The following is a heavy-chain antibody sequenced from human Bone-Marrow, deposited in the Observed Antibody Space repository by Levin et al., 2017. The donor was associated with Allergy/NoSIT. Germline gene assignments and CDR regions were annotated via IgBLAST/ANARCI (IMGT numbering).Heavy chain of an antibody. CDR1: GGSISSYY. J-gene: IGHJ6*02. Sequence: SETLSLTCTVSGGSISSYYWGWIRQPPGKGLEWLGYIYGSGSTKYNPALKSRVAISVESSKNQFSLRLSSVPDADTAVYYCARVMVAAHYYYFSVDVWGQGTTVTVSS. V-gene: IGHV4-59*12. CDR2: IYGSGST. D-gene: IGHD2-15*01. CDR3: ARVMVAAHYYYFSVDV.